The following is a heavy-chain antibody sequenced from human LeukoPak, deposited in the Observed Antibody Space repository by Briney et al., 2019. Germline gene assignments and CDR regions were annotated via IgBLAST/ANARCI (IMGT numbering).Heavy chain of an antibody. Sequence: PSETLSLTCSVSGGSISSRLYHWGWLRQPPGKGLEWIGNVFHSGNTYSSPSLQSRVAFSVDTSKNQFSLKLTSVTATDTAVYYCARQIVGTSWNYYYSYIDVWGKGTSVSVSS. CDR2: VFHSGNT. CDR1: GGSISSRLYH. CDR3: ARQIVGTSWNYYYSYIDV. V-gene: IGHV4-39*01. J-gene: IGHJ6*03. D-gene: IGHD1-1*01.